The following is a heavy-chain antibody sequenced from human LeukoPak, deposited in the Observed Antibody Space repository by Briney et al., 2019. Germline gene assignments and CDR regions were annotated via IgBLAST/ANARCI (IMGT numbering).Heavy chain of an antibody. CDR1: GYTFSGHY. CDR3: TRSWIQLWTPDFDH. Sequence: ASVNVSCKASGYTFSGHYLHWVRQAPGQGLEWMGRINPNSGGTKYAQKFQNRVTMTSDTSVSTAYMELNGLRSDDTAMYYCTRSWIQLWTPDFDHWGQGTLVTVSS. V-gene: IGHV1-2*06. D-gene: IGHD5-18*01. J-gene: IGHJ4*02. CDR2: INPNSGGT.